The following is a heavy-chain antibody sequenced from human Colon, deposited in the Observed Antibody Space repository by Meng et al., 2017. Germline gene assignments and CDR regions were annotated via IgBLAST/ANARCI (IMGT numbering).Heavy chain of an antibody. Sequence: RWVGSGGDLVLPGWSLTLSCEPSGFSFSSYWMHWVRQAPGKGPVWVSRINTDGGSTDYEDSVKGRFTISRDNAKNALYLQMNSLRADGTAVYFCARSEGRESYHVYWGRGTLVTVSS. CDR2: INTDGGST. CDR3: ARSEGRESYHVY. D-gene: IGHD1-26*01. CDR1: GFSFSSYW. J-gene: IGHJ4*02. V-gene: IGHV3-74*01.